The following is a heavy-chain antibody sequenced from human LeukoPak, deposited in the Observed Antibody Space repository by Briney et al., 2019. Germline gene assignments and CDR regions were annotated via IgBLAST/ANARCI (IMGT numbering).Heavy chain of an antibody. V-gene: IGHV1-2*02. Sequence: ASVTVSFTASGYTFTSYYMHWVRQAPGQGLEWMGWINPNSGGTNYAQKFQGRVTMTRDTSISTAYMELSRLRSDDTAVYYCARKTSSSWYDYWGQGTLVTVSS. D-gene: IGHD6-13*01. CDR2: INPNSGGT. J-gene: IGHJ4*02. CDR3: ARKTSSSWYDY. CDR1: GYTFTSYY.